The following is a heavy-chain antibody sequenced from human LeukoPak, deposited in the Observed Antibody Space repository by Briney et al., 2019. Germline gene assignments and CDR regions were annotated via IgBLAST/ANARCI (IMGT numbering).Heavy chain of an antibody. J-gene: IGHJ4*02. Sequence: PGGSLRLSCAASGFTFSDSYMTWIRQAPGKGLEWVSAISGSGGSTYYADSVKGRFTISRDNSKNTLYLQMNSLRAEDTAVYYCAKDFDYYGSGPNDYWGQGTLVTVSS. CDR1: GFTFSDSY. CDR2: ISGSGGST. CDR3: AKDFDYYGSGPNDY. V-gene: IGHV3-23*01. D-gene: IGHD3-10*01.